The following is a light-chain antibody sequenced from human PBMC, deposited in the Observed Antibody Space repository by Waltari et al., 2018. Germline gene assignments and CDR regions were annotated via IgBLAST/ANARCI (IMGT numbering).Light chain of an antibody. CDR1: QSLLHSNGYKY. CDR2: LGS. V-gene: IGKV2-28*01. J-gene: IGKJ5*01. CDR3: MQALQTPVT. Sequence: DIVMTQSPLSLPVTPGEPASISCRSSQSLLHSNGYKYLDWYLQKPGQSPQLLIYLGSDRASGVPDRCSGSGSGTDFTLKISRVEAEDVGVYYCMQALQTPVTFGQGTRLEIK.